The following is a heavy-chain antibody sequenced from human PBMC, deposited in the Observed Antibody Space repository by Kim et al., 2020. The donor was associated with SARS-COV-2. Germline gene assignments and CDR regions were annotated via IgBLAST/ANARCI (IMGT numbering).Heavy chain of an antibody. J-gene: IGHJ4*02. Sequence: GGSLRLSCAASGFTFSSYWMSWVRQAPGKGLEWVANIKQDGSEKYYVDSVKGRFTISRDNAKNSLYLQMNSLRAEDTAVYYCARPFQYYYDSSGYYRPGYYFDYWGQGTLVTVSS. V-gene: IGHV3-7*03. CDR3: ARPFQYYYDSSGYYRPGYYFDY. CDR2: IKQDGSEK. D-gene: IGHD3-22*01. CDR1: GFTFSSYW.